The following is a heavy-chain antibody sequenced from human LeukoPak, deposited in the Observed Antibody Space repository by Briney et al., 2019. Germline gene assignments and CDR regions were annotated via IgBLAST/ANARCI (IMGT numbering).Heavy chain of an antibody. CDR3: ARAVGDSPFDY. Sequence: SETLSLTCAVYGGSFSGYYWSWIRQPPGKGLEWIGEINHSGSTNYNPSLKSRVTISVDTSKNQFSLKLSSVTAADTAVYYCARAVGDSPFDYWGQGTLVTVSS. CDR1: GGSFSGYY. CDR2: INHSGST. D-gene: IGHD1-26*01. J-gene: IGHJ4*02. V-gene: IGHV4-34*01.